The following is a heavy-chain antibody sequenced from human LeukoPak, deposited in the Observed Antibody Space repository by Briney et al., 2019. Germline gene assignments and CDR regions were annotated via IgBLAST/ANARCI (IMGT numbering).Heavy chain of an antibody. CDR2: ISGYNGDT. CDR3: ARGLEYYFDY. J-gene: IGHJ4*02. CDR1: GYTFTSFG. V-gene: IGHV1-18*01. Sequence: SVKVSCKASGYTFTSFGMSWVRQAPGQGLEWMGWISGYNGDTNYAQKLQGRVTMTTDTTTSTAYMELRSLRSDDTAVYYCARGLEYYFDYWGQGTLVIVSS.